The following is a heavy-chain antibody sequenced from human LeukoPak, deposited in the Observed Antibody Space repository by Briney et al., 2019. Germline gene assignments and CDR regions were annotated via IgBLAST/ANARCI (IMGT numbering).Heavy chain of an antibody. Sequence: SETLSLTCTVSGGSISSYYWSWIRQPPGKGLEWIGYIYYSGSTNYNPSLKSRVTISVDTSKNQFSLKLSSVTAADTAVYYCARGDYYDSSGYEAHFDYWGQGTLVTVSS. D-gene: IGHD3-22*01. V-gene: IGHV4-59*01. CDR3: ARGDYYDSSGYEAHFDY. CDR2: IYYSGST. J-gene: IGHJ4*02. CDR1: GGSISSYY.